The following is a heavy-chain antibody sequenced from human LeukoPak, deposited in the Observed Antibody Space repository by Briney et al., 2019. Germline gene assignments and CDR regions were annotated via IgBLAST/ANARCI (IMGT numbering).Heavy chain of an antibody. CDR1: GFTFSDYY. CDR2: ISNSGTTI. CDR3: ARGRVPMRLRGAFDI. Sequence: PGGSLRLSCAASGFTFSDYYMNWIRQAPGKGLECFSYISNSGTTIYYADSVRGRFTISRDNAKNSLYLQMNSLRAEDAAVYYCARGRVPMRLRGAFDIWGQGTMVTVSS. D-gene: IGHD5/OR15-5a*01. J-gene: IGHJ3*02. V-gene: IGHV3-11*01.